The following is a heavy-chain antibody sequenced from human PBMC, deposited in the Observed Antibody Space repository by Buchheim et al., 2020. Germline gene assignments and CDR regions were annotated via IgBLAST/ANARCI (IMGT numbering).Heavy chain of an antibody. J-gene: IGHJ4*02. CDR1: GGSISSSSYY. V-gene: IGHV4-39*07. Sequence: QLQLQESGPGLVKPSETLSLTCTVSGGSISSSSYYWGWIRQPPGKGLEWIGSIYYSGSTYYNPSLKSRVTISVDTSKNQFSLKLSSVTAADTAMYYCARVMACGGDCYSFDYWGQGTL. CDR3: ARVMACGGDCYSFDY. CDR2: IYYSGST. D-gene: IGHD2-21*02.